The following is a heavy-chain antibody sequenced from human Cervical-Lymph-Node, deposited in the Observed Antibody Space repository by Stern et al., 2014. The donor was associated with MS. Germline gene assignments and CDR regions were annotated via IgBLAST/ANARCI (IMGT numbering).Heavy chain of an antibody. CDR1: GFTFSSYG. J-gene: IGHJ6*02. D-gene: IGHD3-10*02. CDR2: ISYDGSNK. V-gene: IGHV3-30*18. CDR3: AKGRYYVSYYYGMDV. Sequence: DQLVESGGGVVQPGRSLRLSCAASGFTFSSYGMHWVRQAPGKGLEWVAGISYDGSNKCYADSVKGRFTISRDNSKNTLYLQMNSLRAEDTAVYYCAKGRYYVSYYYGMDVWGQGTTVTVSS.